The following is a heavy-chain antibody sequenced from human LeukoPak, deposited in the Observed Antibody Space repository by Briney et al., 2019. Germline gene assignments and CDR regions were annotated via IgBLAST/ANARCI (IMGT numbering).Heavy chain of an antibody. J-gene: IGHJ4*02. CDR3: ARLAGPRPGTYYFDF. CDR1: GFTYSDHA. V-gene: IGHV3-21*01. D-gene: IGHD6-19*01. Sequence: GGSLRLSFAASGFTYSDHAMEWVRQTPGKGLEGVSSITPATDNIYYTPSVEGRFTISRDNANHSLYLQMNNLRADDTAVYYCARLAGPRPGTYYFDFWGQGVQVTVSS. CDR2: ITPATDNI.